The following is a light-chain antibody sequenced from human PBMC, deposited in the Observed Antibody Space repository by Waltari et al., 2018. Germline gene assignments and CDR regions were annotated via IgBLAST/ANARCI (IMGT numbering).Light chain of an antibody. V-gene: IGKV3-20*01. CDR2: GAS. CDR3: QQYGSSRGFT. CDR1: QSVSSSY. Sequence: EIVLTQSPGTLSLSPGEIDTLSCRASQSVSSSYLSWYQQKPGQAPRLLIYGASSRATGIPDRFSGSGSGTDFTLTISRLEPEDFAVYYCQQYGSSRGFTFGGGTKVEIK. J-gene: IGKJ4*01.